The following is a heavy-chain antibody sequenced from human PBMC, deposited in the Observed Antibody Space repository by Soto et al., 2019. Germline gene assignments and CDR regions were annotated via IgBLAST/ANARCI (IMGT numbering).Heavy chain of an antibody. CDR2: IGGSGFST. Sequence: GGSLRLSCAASGFTFSSYAMSWVRQAPGKGLEWVSAIGGSGFSTYYADSVKGRFTISRDNSKNTLYLQMNSLRAEDTAVYYCAKDKNIDTYYDAGYYYGMDVWGQGTTVTVSS. CDR3: AKDKNIDTYYDAGYYYGMDV. V-gene: IGHV3-23*01. D-gene: IGHD3-3*01. CDR1: GFTFSSYA. J-gene: IGHJ6*02.